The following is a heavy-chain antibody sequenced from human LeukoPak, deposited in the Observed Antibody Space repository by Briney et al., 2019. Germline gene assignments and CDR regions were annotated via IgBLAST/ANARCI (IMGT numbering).Heavy chain of an antibody. V-gene: IGHV4-4*07. Sequence: SETLSLTCTVSGGSISNYYWSRIRQPAGKGLEWIGRIYSSGSTNYNPSLKSRVTMSVDTSKNQFSLKLSSMTAADTAVYYCPRNWYFDVWGRGTLVTVSS. J-gene: IGHJ2*01. CDR1: GGSISNYY. CDR3: PRNWYFDV. CDR2: IYSSGST.